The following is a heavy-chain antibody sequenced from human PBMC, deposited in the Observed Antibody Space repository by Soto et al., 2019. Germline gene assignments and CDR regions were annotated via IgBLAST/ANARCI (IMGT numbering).Heavy chain of an antibody. CDR2: IIPISGAA. D-gene: IGHD1-7*01. CDR3: ARDMTRTVVPYFDF. V-gene: IGHV1-69*06. Sequence: QVQLVQSGAEVKRPGSSVKVSCKASGGTFSNYVVNWVRQAPGQGLEWMGRIIPISGAANYAQKVQGRVTITADKSTSTSYMELISLRSEDPAVYYCARDMTRTVVPYFDFWGQGTLVTVSS. J-gene: IGHJ4*02. CDR1: GGTFSNYV.